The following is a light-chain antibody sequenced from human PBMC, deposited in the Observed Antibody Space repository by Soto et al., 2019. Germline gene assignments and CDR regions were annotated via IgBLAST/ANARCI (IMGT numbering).Light chain of an antibody. V-gene: IGKV3-15*01. Sequence: EIVMTQSPATLSVSPGERATLSCRASQTVNNNLAWYQQKPGQAPRLLIYGATTRATGIPARFSGSGSGTEFTLTISSLQSEDFAVYSCQQYNNWPRTFGQGTRLEIK. CDR1: QTVNNN. J-gene: IGKJ5*01. CDR3: QQYNNWPRT. CDR2: GAT.